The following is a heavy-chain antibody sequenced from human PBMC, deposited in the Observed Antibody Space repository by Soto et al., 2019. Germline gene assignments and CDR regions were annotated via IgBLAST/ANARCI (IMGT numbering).Heavy chain of an antibody. CDR1: GGTFSSYA. CDR3: ARRADSSGYYYVLDY. D-gene: IGHD3-22*01. Sequence: SVKVSCKASGGTFSSYAISCVRQAPGQGLEWMGGIIPIFGTANYAQKFQGRVTITADESTSTAYMELSSLRSEDTAVYYCARRADSSGYYYVLDYWGQGTLVTVSS. V-gene: IGHV1-69*13. CDR2: IIPIFGTA. J-gene: IGHJ4*02.